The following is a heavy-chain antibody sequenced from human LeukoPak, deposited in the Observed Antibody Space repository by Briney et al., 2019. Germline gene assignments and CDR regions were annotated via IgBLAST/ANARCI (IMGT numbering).Heavy chain of an antibody. J-gene: IGHJ5*02. D-gene: IGHD6-19*01. V-gene: IGHV3-48*04. CDR1: GFTFSGYW. Sequence: GGSLRLSCAPSGFTFSGYWMNWVRQAPGKGLEWVSYISSSSSTIYYADSVKGRFTISRDNAKNSLYLQMNSLRAEDTAVYYCARDLLYSSGQTNWFDPWGQGTLVTVSS. CDR3: ARDLLYSSGQTNWFDP. CDR2: ISSSSSTI.